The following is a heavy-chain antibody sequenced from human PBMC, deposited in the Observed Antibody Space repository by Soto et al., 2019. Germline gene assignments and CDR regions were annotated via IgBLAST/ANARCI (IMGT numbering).Heavy chain of an antibody. CDR2: NSGDDI. CDR3: ARDHNWAFDY. V-gene: IGHV3-48*02. Sequence: LRLSCAAFGFTFSRCSMNWVRQAPGKELEWVSYNSGDDITYADSVKGRFTISRDDATNSLFLQMNSLRDEDTAVYYCARDHNWAFDYWGQGT. CDR1: GFTFSRCS. J-gene: IGHJ4*02. D-gene: IGHD1-20*01.